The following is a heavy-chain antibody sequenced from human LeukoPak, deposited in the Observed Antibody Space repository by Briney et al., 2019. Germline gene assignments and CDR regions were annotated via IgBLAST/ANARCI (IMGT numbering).Heavy chain of an antibody. CDR2: INPSGGST. J-gene: IGHJ4*02. Sequence: ASVKVSCKASGYTFTSYYMHWVRQAPGQGLEWMGIINPSGGSTSYAQKFQGRVTMTRNTSTSTVYMELSSLRSEDTAVYYCARAYSSGWYFDYWGQGTLVTVSS. CDR3: ARAYSSGWYFDY. D-gene: IGHD6-19*01. V-gene: IGHV1-46*01. CDR1: GYTFTSYY.